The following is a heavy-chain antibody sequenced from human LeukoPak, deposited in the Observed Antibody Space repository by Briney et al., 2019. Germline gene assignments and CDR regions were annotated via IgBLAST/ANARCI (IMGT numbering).Heavy chain of an antibody. CDR3: AKVPQQWSYYFDY. CDR2: ISGSGGST. D-gene: IGHD3-10*01. Sequence: QPGGSLRLSCAASGFTFSSYGMSWVRQAPGKGLEWVSAISGSGGSTYYADSVKGRFTISRDNSKNTLYLQMNSLRAEDTAVYCCAKVPQQWSYYFDYWGQGTLVTVSS. CDR1: GFTFSSYG. V-gene: IGHV3-23*01. J-gene: IGHJ4*02.